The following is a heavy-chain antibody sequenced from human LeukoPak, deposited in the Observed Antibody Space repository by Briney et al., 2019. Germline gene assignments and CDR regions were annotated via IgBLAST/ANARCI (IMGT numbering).Heavy chain of an antibody. D-gene: IGHD3-22*01. CDR1: GYSISSGYY. Sequence: PSETLSLTCSVSGYSISSGYYWGWIRQAPGKGLEWIGSVHHSGRTYYNPSLKSRVTISVDTSKNQFSLKLSSVTAADTAVYFCARGPYSYESSGALDIWGQGTMVTVSS. J-gene: IGHJ3*02. CDR3: ARGPYSYESSGALDI. CDR2: VHHSGRT. V-gene: IGHV4-38-2*02.